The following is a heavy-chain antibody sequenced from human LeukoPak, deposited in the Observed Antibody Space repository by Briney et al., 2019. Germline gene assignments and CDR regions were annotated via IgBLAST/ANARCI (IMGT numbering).Heavy chain of an antibody. CDR1: GFPFSTSW. CDR3: ARDHPDYGDYYYYGMDV. CDR2: INSDGSRT. Sequence: GGSLTLSCAASGFPFSTSWMHWVRQAPGKGLVWVSRINSDGSRTTYADSVKSRITISKDNAKNTLYLQMNSLRAEDTAVYYCARDHPDYGDYYYYGMDVWGQGTTVTVSS. J-gene: IGHJ6*02. V-gene: IGHV3-74*01. D-gene: IGHD4-17*01.